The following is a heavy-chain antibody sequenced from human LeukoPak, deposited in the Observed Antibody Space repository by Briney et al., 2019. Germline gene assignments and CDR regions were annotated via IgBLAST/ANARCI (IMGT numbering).Heavy chain of an antibody. V-gene: IGHV3-23*01. J-gene: IGHJ3*01. Sequence: GGSLRLSYAASGFTLSNYAMIWVRQAPGQGLEWVSAIRSGGSAKYADPVKARFTISRVNSKNTLYLQMNSLRAEDTALYFCARDPNGDYIGAFDFLGQGTVVTVSS. CDR1: GFTLSNYA. CDR3: ARDPNGDYIGAFDF. CDR2: IRSGGSA. D-gene: IGHD4-17*01.